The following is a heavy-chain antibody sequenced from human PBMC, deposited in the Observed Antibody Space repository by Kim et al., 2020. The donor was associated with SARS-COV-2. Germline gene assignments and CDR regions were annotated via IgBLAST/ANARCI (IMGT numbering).Heavy chain of an antibody. V-gene: IGHV4-34*01. D-gene: IGHD2-2*01. CDR2: T. J-gene: IGHJ4*02. Sequence: THDNPSLHGLVTLSVDTSNNQFSLRLSSVTAADTAIYYCARGHSTSGYDYWGQGALVTVSS. CDR3: ARGHSTSGYDY.